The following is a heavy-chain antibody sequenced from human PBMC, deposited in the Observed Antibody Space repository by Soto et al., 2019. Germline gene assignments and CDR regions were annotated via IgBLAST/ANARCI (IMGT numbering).Heavy chain of an antibody. J-gene: IGHJ4*02. Sequence: EVQLVESGGGLVRPGGSLRLSCVDSEFTFSSYWMHWVLQVTGEGLVWVSRMNEDGSTTDYADSVKGRFTISRDNARNTLYLQMNSLRTDDTAVYYCARDLGKYDRHYFDNWGQGTLVTVSS. D-gene: IGHD3-9*01. CDR3: ARDLGKYDRHYFDN. CDR2: MNEDGSTT. CDR1: EFTFSSYW. V-gene: IGHV3-74*01.